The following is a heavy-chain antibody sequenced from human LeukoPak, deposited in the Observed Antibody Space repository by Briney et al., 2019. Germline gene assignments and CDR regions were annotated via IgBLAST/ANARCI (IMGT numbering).Heavy chain of an antibody. Sequence: ASVKVSCKASGYTFTSYGISWVRQAPGQGLEWMGWISAYNGNTNYAQKLQGRVTMTTDTSTSTAYMELRSLRSDDTAVYYCARGPTNLYYYYSSGYLFDYWGQGTLVTVSS. D-gene: IGHD3-22*01. J-gene: IGHJ4*02. CDR1: GYTFTSYG. CDR3: ARGPTNLYYYYSSGYLFDY. CDR2: ISAYNGNT. V-gene: IGHV1-18*01.